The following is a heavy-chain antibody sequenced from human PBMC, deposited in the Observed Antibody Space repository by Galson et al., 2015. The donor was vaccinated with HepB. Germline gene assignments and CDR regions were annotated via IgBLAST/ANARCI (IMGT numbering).Heavy chain of an antibody. D-gene: IGHD3-22*01. J-gene: IGHJ1*01. CDR1: GFTFGDYA. CDR2: IRSKAYGGTT. CDR3: TRNFGGAIVVAHGQH. V-gene: IGHV3-49*03. Sequence: SLRLSCAASGFTFGDYAMSWFRQAPGKGLEWVGFIRSKAYGGTTEYAASVKGRFTISRDDSKSIAYLQMNSLKTEDTAVYYCTRNFGGAIVVAHGQHWGQGTLVTVSS.